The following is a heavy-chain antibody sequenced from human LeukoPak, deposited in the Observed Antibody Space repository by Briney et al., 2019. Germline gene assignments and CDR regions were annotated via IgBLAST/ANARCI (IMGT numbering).Heavy chain of an antibody. Sequence: TSETLSLTCTVSGGSISSSSYYWGWIRQPPGKGLEWIGSIYYSGSTYYNPSLKRRVTISVDTYKNQFSLKLSSVTAADTAVYYCAREPRSYYYYYYRDVWGKGTTVTVSS. CDR2: IYYSGST. J-gene: IGHJ6*03. CDR1: GGSISSSSYY. V-gene: IGHV4-39*07. CDR3: AREPRSYYYYYYRDV.